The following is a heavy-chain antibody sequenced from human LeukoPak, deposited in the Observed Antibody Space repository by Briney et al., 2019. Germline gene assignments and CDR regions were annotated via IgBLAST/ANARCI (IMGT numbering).Heavy chain of an antibody. CDR2: ISSRGTTK. Sequence: PGEPLRLSCEVSGFTFSSSRMNWVRQAPGKGLEWVSYISSRGTTKHYADSVKGRFTISRDNAKNALYLQMNSLRVKDTAVYYCANFEPGYTSSWYAEFWGQGTLVTVSS. CDR1: GFTFSSSR. J-gene: IGHJ4*02. D-gene: IGHD6-13*01. CDR3: ANFEPGYTSSWYAEF. V-gene: IGHV3-48*01.